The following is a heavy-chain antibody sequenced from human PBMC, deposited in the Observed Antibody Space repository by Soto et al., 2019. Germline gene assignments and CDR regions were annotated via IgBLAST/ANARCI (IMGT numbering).Heavy chain of an antibody. CDR3: GRRGRLNHRWSGMDV. D-gene: IGHD1-1*01. V-gene: IGHV4-39*02. CDR2: IQHTGST. Sequence: QLHLQESGPGLVNPSETLSLTCTITGDPLFSIPYYWGWVRQTPGKALEWIGSIQHTGSTSYNPSFKSRVTISIDTSKNHFALNLDYVTASDTGVYYCGRRGRLNHRWSGMDVWGQGTTVTVSS. J-gene: IGHJ6*02. CDR1: GDPLFSIPYY.